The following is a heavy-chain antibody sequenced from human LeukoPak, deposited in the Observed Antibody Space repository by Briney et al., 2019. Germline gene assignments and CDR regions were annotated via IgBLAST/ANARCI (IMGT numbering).Heavy chain of an antibody. CDR3: AGDKGYSSSIRHRYGMDV. J-gene: IGHJ6*02. Sequence: ASVKVSCEASGYTFTGYYLHWVRQAPGQGLEWMGWISPNSGGTHYAQKFQGRVTMTRDTSISTAYMELSRLRSDDTAVYYCAGDKGYSSSIRHRYGMDVWGQGTTVTVSS. CDR1: GYTFTGYY. D-gene: IGHD6-19*01. CDR2: ISPNSGGT. V-gene: IGHV1-2*02.